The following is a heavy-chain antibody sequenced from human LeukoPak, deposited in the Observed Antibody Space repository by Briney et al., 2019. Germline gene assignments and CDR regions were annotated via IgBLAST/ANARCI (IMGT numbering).Heavy chain of an antibody. J-gene: IGHJ4*02. D-gene: IGHD3-10*01. CDR2: INPSGGST. Sequence: ASVKVSCKASGYTFTSYYMHWVRQAPGQGLEWMGIINPSGGSTSYAQKFQGRVTMTRDASTSTVYMELSSLRSEDTAVYYCARDGTGRQGCDYWGQGTLVTVSS. V-gene: IGHV1-46*01. CDR3: ARDGTGRQGCDY. CDR1: GYTFTSYY.